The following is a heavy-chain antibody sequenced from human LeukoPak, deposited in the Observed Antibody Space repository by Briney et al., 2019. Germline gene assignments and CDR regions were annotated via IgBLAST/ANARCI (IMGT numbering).Heavy chain of an antibody. J-gene: IGHJ6*03. CDR3: ARVTGFYYYYYYMDV. V-gene: IGHV1-69*05. CDR2: IIPIFGTA. D-gene: IGHD3-16*02. CDR1: GGTFSSYA. Sequence: SVQVSCKPSGGTFSSYAISGVGQAAGQGLEWMGGIIPIFGTANHAQKFQGRVTITTDESTSTAYMELSSLRSEDTAVYYCARVTGFYYYYYYMDVWGKGTTVTVSS.